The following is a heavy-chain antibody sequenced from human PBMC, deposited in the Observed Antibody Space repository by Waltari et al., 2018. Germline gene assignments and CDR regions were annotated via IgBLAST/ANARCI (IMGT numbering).Heavy chain of an antibody. CDR3: ARGDTSNWFASYFDF. CDR1: AASISSYY. V-gene: IGHV4-59*01. D-gene: IGHD3-10*01. Sequence: QVRLQESGPGLVKPSETLSLTCTVSAASISSYYWSWIRQPPGKGLEWFAYIYFSGSTSYNPSRKSRVAISGDTSKKQFSLRLSSVTAADTAVYYCARGDTSNWFASYFDFWGQGILVSVSS. J-gene: IGHJ4*02. CDR2: IYFSGST.